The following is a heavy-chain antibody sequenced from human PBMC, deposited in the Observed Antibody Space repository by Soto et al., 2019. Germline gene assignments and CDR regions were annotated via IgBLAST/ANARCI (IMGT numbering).Heavy chain of an antibody. CDR3: ARDQPLTYYYDSSGYYLHY. CDR2: IWYDGSNK. D-gene: IGHD3-22*01. V-gene: IGHV3-33*01. J-gene: IGHJ4*02. Sequence: PGGSLRLSCAASGFTFSSYGMHWVRQAPGKGLEWVAVIWYDGSNKYYADSVKGRFTISRDNSKNTLYLQMNSLRAEDTAVYYCARDQPLTYYYDSSGYYLHYWGQGTLVTVSS. CDR1: GFTFSSYG.